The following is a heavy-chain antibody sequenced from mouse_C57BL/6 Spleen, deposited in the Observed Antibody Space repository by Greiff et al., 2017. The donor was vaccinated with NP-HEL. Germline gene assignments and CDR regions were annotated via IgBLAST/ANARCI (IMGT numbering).Heavy chain of an antibody. J-gene: IGHJ4*01. CDR2: IYPGDGDT. Sequence: QVQLQQSGPELVKPGASVKISCKASGYAFSSSWMNWVKQRPGKGLEWIGRIYPGDGDTNYNGKFKGKATLTADKSSSTVYMQLSRLTTEDSAVNFCARRNYYGGSYDDAMDYWGQGTSVTVSS. V-gene: IGHV1-82*01. D-gene: IGHD1-1*01. CDR1: GYAFSSSW. CDR3: ARRNYYGGSYDDAMDY.